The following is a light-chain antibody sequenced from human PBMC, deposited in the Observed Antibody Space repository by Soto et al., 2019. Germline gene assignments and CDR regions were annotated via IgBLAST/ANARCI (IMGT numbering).Light chain of an antibody. J-gene: IGLJ2*01. CDR3: SSYTTRSTHVV. CDR2: DVS. CDR1: SSDVGNYNY. Sequence: QSALTQPASVSGSPGQSITISCTGTSSDVGNYNYVSWYQHHPGKAPKVMIYDVSDRPSGVSNRFSGSKSGNTASLTISGLQAEDEADYYCSSYTTRSTHVVFGGGTKLTVL. V-gene: IGLV2-14*03.